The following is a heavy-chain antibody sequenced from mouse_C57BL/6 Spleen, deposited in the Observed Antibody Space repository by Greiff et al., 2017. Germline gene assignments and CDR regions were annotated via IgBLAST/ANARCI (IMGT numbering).Heavy chain of an antibody. Sequence: QVQLQQPGAELVRPGSSVKLSCKASGYTFTSYWMDWVKQRPGQGLEWIGNIYPSDSETHYNQKFKDKATLTVDKSSSTAYMQLSSLTSEDSAVYYYARWDYGSSYAMDYWGQGTSVTVSS. CDR2: IYPSDSET. J-gene: IGHJ4*01. CDR3: ARWDYGSSYAMDY. CDR1: GYTFTSYW. V-gene: IGHV1-61*01. D-gene: IGHD1-1*01.